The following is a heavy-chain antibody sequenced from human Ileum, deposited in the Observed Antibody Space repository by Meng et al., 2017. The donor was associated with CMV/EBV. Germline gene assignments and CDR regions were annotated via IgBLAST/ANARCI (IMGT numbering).Heavy chain of an antibody. CDR1: GFTFSSYW. Sequence: GSLRLSCAASGFTFSSYWMSWVRQAPGKGLEWVANIKQDGSEKYYVDSVKGRFTISRDNAKNSLYLQMNSLRAEDTAVYYCARNYDFWSGRKIDYWGQGTLVTVSS. D-gene: IGHD3-3*01. CDR3: ARNYDFWSGRKIDY. V-gene: IGHV3-7*01. J-gene: IGHJ4*01. CDR2: IKQDGSEK.